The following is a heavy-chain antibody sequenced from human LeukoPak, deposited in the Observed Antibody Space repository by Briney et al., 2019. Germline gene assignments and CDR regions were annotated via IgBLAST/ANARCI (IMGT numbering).Heavy chain of an antibody. CDR3: ARDSSKIWFGELSVAFDI. D-gene: IGHD3-10*01. CDR1: GFTFSSYS. CDR2: ISSSSSYI. Sequence: GGSLRLSCAASGFTFSSYSMNWVRQAPGKGLEWVSSISSSSSYIYYADSVKGRFTISRDNAKNSLYLQMNSLRAEDTAVYYCARDSSKIWFGELSVAFDIWGQGTMVTVSS. V-gene: IGHV3-21*01. J-gene: IGHJ3*02.